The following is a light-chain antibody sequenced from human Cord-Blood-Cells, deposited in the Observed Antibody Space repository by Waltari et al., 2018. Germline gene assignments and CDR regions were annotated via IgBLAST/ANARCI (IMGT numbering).Light chain of an antibody. CDR2: DAS. Sequence: DIQMTQSPSSLSASVGDRVTITCQASQDISNYLTWYQQKPGKAPKLLIYDASKLETGVPSRFSGSGSGTDFTFTISSLQPEDIATYYCQQYDNLPIFTFGPGTKVDIK. CDR3: QQYDNLPIFT. J-gene: IGKJ3*01. CDR1: QDISNY. V-gene: IGKV1-33*01.